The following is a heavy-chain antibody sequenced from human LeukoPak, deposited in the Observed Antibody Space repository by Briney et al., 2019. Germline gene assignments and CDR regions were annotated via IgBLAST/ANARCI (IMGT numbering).Heavy chain of an antibody. D-gene: IGHD3-10*01. Sequence: ASVKVSCKASGYTFTGYYMHWVRQAPGQGLEWMGWINPNSGGTNYAQKFQGRVTMTRDTSISTAYMELSRLRSDDTAVYYCARDRQVRGTYYFDYWGQGTLVIVSS. CDR3: ARDRQVRGTYYFDY. J-gene: IGHJ4*02. V-gene: IGHV1-2*02. CDR2: INPNSGGT. CDR1: GYTFTGYY.